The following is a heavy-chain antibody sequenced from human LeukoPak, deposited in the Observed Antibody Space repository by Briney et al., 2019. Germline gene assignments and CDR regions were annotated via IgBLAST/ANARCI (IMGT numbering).Heavy chain of an antibody. CDR3: ANHRAGPFDY. CDR2: ISGSGGST. Sequence: GGSLRLSCAASGFTFSSYGMSWVRQAPGKGLEWVSAISGSGGSTYYADSVKGRFTISRDNSKNTLYLQMNSLRAEDTAVYYCANHRAGPFDYWGQGTLVTVSS. D-gene: IGHD6-13*01. CDR1: GFTFSSYG. J-gene: IGHJ4*02. V-gene: IGHV3-23*01.